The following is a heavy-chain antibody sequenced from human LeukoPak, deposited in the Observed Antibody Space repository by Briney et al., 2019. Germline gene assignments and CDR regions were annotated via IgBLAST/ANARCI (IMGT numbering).Heavy chain of an antibody. CDR2: IYSSGST. J-gene: IGHJ5*02. Sequence: SETLSLTCIASGDSISSSSYYWGWIRQPPGKGLEWIGSIYSSGSTFYNPSLKSRVTISVDTSKNQFSLKLSSVTAADTAVYYCATHDHGDHGDPNWFDPWGQGTLVTVSS. CDR3: ATHDHGDHGDPNWFDP. V-gene: IGHV4-39*01. CDR1: GDSISSSSYY. D-gene: IGHD4-17*01.